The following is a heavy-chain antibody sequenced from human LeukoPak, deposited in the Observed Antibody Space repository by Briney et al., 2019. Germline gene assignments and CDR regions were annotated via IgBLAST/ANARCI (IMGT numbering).Heavy chain of an antibody. Sequence: GGSLRLSCAGSGFSFSYYVMHWVRQAPGKGPEWVALIATDGGERYYADSVKGRFTISRDNSKNTLYVQMNSLRPEDTAIYYCARARGDSSPASRYFDYWGQGAPVTVSS. J-gene: IGHJ4*02. D-gene: IGHD5-18*01. CDR3: ARARGDSSPASRYFDY. V-gene: IGHV3-30-3*01. CDR1: GFSFSYYV. CDR2: IATDGGER.